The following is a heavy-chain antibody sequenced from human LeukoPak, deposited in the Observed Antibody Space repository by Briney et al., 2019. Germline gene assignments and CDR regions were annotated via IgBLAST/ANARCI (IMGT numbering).Heavy chain of an antibody. CDR1: TVTFSTYD. D-gene: IGHD3-16*01. J-gene: IGHJ3*01. CDR3: ARDLGSGAYTFDF. CDR2: IRSSGDTI. V-gene: IGHV3-48*03. Sequence: GGSLRLSCAASTVTFSTYDINWVRQAPGRGLEWISYIRSSGDTIYYADSVRGRFTISRDNARNSVYLQMNSLRAGDTAVYYCARDLGSGAYTFDFWGRGTMVTVSS.